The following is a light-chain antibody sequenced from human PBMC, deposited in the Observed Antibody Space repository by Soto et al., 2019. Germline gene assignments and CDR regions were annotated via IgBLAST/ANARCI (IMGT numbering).Light chain of an antibody. Sequence: EMVMTQSPASLSVSPGERATLSCRASQSVSSNLAWYQQKPGQAPSLLIYGASTRATGIPARFSGSGSGTEFTFTISSLQSEDFAVYYCQQYNNWPPGFGQGTKLEIK. CDR3: QQYNNWPPG. CDR2: GAS. J-gene: IGKJ2*03. CDR1: QSVSSN. V-gene: IGKV3-15*01.